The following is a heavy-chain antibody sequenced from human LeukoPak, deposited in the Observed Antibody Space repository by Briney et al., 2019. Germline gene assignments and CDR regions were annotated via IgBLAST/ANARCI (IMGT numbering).Heavy chain of an antibody. CDR3: ARVFRASSYDSSDLREI. Sequence: PGGSLRLSCAASGFTFSSYWMSWVRQAPGKGLEWVANIKQDGSEKYYVDSVKGRFTISRDNAKNSLYLQMNSLRAEDTAVYYCARVFRASSYDSSDLREIWGQGTLVTVSS. J-gene: IGHJ4*02. CDR2: IKQDGSEK. V-gene: IGHV3-7*01. CDR1: GFTFSSYW. D-gene: IGHD3-22*01.